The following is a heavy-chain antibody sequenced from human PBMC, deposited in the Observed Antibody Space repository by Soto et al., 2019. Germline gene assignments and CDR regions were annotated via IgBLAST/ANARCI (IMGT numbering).Heavy chain of an antibody. CDR3: AREHRWEISGHSFYDS. CDR1: GGSISTYY. CDR2: VYYRGTT. D-gene: IGHD5-12*01. V-gene: IGHV4-59*01. J-gene: IGHJ4*02. Sequence: QVQLQESGPGLVKPSETLSLTCTVSGGSISTYYWSWIRQPPGKGLEWIGYVYYRGTTNYNPSLKSRATISVDTSKNQFSLKLNSVTAADTAVYYCAREHRWEISGHSFYDSWGQGTLVTVSS.